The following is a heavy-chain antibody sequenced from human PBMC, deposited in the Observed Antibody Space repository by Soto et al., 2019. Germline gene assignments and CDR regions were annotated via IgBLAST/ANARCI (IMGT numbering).Heavy chain of an antibody. CDR1: GFTFSSYW. D-gene: IGHD2-15*01. J-gene: IGHJ4*02. Sequence: GGSLRLSCAASGFTFSSYWMSWVRQAPGEGLEWVANIKQDGSEKYYVDSVKGRFTISRDNAKNSLYLQMNSLRAEDTAVYYCARDWKYCSGGSCLAHYFDYWGQGTLVTVSS. CDR3: ARDWKYCSGGSCLAHYFDY. V-gene: IGHV3-7*01. CDR2: IKQDGSEK.